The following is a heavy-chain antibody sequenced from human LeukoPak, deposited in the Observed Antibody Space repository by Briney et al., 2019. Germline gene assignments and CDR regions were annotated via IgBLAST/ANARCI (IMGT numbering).Heavy chain of an antibody. CDR2: ISYDGSNK. D-gene: IGHD6-19*01. CDR3: ASIAVAASDY. V-gene: IGHV3-30*19. CDR1: GFTFSSYG. Sequence: GGSLRLSCAASGFTFSSYGMHWVRQAPGKGLEWVAVISYDGSNKYYADSVKGRFIISRDNSKNTLYLQMNSLRAEDTAIYYCASIAVAASDYWGQGTLVTVSS. J-gene: IGHJ4*02.